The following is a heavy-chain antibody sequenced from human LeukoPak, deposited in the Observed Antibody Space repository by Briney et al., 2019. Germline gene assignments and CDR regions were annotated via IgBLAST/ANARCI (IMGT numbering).Heavy chain of an antibody. J-gene: IGHJ4*02. CDR2: IYYSGST. Sequence: SETLSLTCTVSGGSISSSSYYWGWIRQPPGRGLEWIGSIYYSGSTYYNPSLKSRVTISVDTSKNQFSLKLSSVTAADTAVYYCARLYRRDYVWGTYPLYYFDYWGQGTLVTVSS. V-gene: IGHV4-39*07. D-gene: IGHD3-16*02. CDR3: ARLYRRDYVWGTYPLYYFDY. CDR1: GGSISSSSYY.